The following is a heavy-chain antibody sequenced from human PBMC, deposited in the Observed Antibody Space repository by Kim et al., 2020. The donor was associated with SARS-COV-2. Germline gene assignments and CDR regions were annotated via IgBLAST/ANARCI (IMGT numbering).Heavy chain of an antibody. Sequence: ASVKVSCKAAGYTFTTYDMHWVRQAPGQSLEWMGWIVTGDGATKYSHHIQGRVTFTRDTAASTVYMELRSLRSEDTAVYFCARDGRHYCSGSSGYW. CDR3: ARDGRHYCSGSSGYW. CDR2: IVTGDGAT. V-gene: IGHV1-3*04. D-gene: IGHD3-10*01. J-gene: IGHJ2*01. CDR1: GYTFTTYD.